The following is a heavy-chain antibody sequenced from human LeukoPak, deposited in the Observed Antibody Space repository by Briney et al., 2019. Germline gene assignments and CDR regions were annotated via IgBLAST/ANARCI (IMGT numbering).Heavy chain of an antibody. J-gene: IGHJ6*02. CDR2: IYSDGST. CDR3: ARETRSYYYYYGMDV. CDR1: GFIVSGDF. V-gene: IGHV3-53*01. Sequence: GGSLRLSCAASGFIVSGDFMSWVRQAPGKGLEWVSVIYSDGSTYYADSVKGRFTISRDNSKNTLYLQMNSLRAEDTAVYYCARETRSYYYYYGMDVWGQGTTVTVSS. D-gene: IGHD1-14*01.